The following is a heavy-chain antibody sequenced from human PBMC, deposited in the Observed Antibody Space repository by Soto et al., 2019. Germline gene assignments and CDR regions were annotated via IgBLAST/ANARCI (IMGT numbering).Heavy chain of an antibody. D-gene: IGHD4-17*01. J-gene: IGHJ5*01. CDR2: IFYTGST. V-gene: IGHV4-31*03. CDR3: ARLDYGDSAFDS. Sequence: QVQLQESGPGLVQPSETLSLTCSDSGGSINSASYHWSWLRQHPGKGLEFIGYIFYTGSTYYNPSLETRLTISVDTSKNHVSLRLNAVTAADTAVYYCARLDYGDSAFDSWGRGILVTVSS. CDR1: GGSINSASYH.